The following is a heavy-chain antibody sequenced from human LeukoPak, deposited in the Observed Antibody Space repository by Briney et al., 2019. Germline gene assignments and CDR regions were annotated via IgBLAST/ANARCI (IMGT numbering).Heavy chain of an antibody. CDR1: GFPFSSYW. J-gene: IGHJ4*02. CDR3: ARDRMDY. V-gene: IGHV3-48*04. D-gene: IGHD2-8*01. Sequence: PGGSLRLSCAASGFPFSSYWMAWVRQAPGKGLEWVSYISSSSSTIYYADSVKGRFTISRDNAKNSLYLQMNSLRAEDTAVYYCARDRMDYWGQGTLVTVSS. CDR2: ISSSSSTI.